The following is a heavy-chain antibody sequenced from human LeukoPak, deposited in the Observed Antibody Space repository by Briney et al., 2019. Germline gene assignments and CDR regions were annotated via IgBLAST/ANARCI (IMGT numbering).Heavy chain of an antibody. J-gene: IGHJ4*02. CDR3: TTAYEMATRIDY. V-gene: IGHV4-31*03. D-gene: IGHD5-24*01. CDR2: IYYSGST. CDR1: GGCISSGGYY. Sequence: SETLSHTCTVSGGCISSGGYYWSWIRQHPGKGLEWIGYIYYSGSTYYKPSLKSRVNISVDTSKNQFSLKLSSVTAADMVLYYRTTAYEMATRIDYWGQGTLVTVSS.